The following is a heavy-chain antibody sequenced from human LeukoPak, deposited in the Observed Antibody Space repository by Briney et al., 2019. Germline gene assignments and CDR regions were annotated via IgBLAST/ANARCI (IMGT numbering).Heavy chain of an antibody. D-gene: IGHD2-8*01. Sequence: GGSLRLSCAASGFTFSSYGMSWVRQAPGKGLEWVSAISGSGGSTYYADSVKGRFTISRDNAKNTVSLQMNSLRGEDTAVYYCGREDRIVLGNDALDIWGQGTMVTVSS. CDR1: GFTFSSYG. CDR3: GREDRIVLGNDALDI. V-gene: IGHV3-23*01. J-gene: IGHJ3*02. CDR2: ISGSGGST.